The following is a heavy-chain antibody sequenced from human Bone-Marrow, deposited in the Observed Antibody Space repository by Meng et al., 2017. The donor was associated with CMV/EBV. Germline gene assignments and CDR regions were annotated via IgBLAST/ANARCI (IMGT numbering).Heavy chain of an antibody. D-gene: IGHD6-19*01. CDR2: ISSSGSTI. CDR1: GLTFRKSG. CDR3: ARAHKYSSSLPVDY. J-gene: IGHJ4*02. V-gene: IGHV3-48*03. Sequence: GESLKISCAASGLTFRKSGMSWLRQVPGKGLEWVSYISSSGSTIYYADSVKGRFTISRDNAKNSLYLQMNGLRAEDTAVYYCARAHKYSSSLPVDYWGQGTLVTVSS.